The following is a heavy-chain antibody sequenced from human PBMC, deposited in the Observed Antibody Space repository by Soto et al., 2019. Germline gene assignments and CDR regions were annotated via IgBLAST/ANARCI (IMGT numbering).Heavy chain of an antibody. CDR1: GGSFSGYY. CDR3: ARGATMRRTSYSYMDA. D-gene: IGHD2-2*01. J-gene: IGHJ6*03. Sequence: SETLSLTCAVYGGSFSGYYWSWIRQPPGKGLEWIGEINHSGSTNYNPSLKSRVTISVDTSKNQFSLKLSSVTAADTAVYYCARGATMRRTSYSYMDAWGKETTLTFSS. V-gene: IGHV4-34*01. CDR2: INHSGST.